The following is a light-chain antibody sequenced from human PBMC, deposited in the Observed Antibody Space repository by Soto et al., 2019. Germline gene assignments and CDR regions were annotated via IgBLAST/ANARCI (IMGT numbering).Light chain of an antibody. V-gene: IGKV1-39*01. CDR2: DAS. CDR1: QSISTY. CDR3: QQYGSSPRTT. Sequence: IQMTQSTSSLSASVGNRVTITCRASQSISTYLNWYQKKPGKAPNLLIYDASRLQSGVPSRFSGSGSGTDFTLTISGPEPEDFAVYYCQQYGSSPRTTFGQGTKVDIK. J-gene: IGKJ1*01.